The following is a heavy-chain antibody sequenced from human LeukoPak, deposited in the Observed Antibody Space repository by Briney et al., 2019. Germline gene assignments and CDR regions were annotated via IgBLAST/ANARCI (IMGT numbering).Heavy chain of an antibody. Sequence: GGSLRLSCAASGFTFSTYAMNWVRQAPGKGLEWVSVIYSGGSTYYADSVKGRFTISRDNSKNTLYLQMNSLRAEDTAVYYCARDYYGSGSYYYFDYWGQGTLVTVSS. CDR3: ARDYYGSGSYYYFDY. CDR1: GFTFSTYA. J-gene: IGHJ4*02. V-gene: IGHV3-66*01. CDR2: IYSGGST. D-gene: IGHD3-10*01.